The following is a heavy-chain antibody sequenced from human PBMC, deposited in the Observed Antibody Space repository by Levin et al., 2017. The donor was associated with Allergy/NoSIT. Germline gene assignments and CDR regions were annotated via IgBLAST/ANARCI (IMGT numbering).Heavy chain of an antibody. CDR3: ARVSYSYGFWDYLDN. CDR2: IYKSGTT. CDR1: GGSVSSGSHY. J-gene: IGHJ4*01. Sequence: GSLRLSCTVSGGSVSSGSHYWSWIRQPPGKGLEWIGYIYKSGTTYYNPSLKSRVTITKDTAKNQFSLKMSPVTATYTAVYSCARVSYSYGFWDYLDNWCLGTLDTVS. D-gene: IGHD5-18*01. V-gene: IGHV4-61*01.